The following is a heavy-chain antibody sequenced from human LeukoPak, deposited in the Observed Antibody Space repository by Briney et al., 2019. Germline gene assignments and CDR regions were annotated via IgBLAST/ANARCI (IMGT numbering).Heavy chain of an antibody. J-gene: IGHJ4*02. D-gene: IGHD3-22*01. Sequence: GGSLRLSCAASGFTFSSYAMSWVRQAPGKGLEWVSAISGSGGSTYYADSVKGRFTISRDNSKNTLYLQMNSLRAEDTAVYYCAKGAAPVKNYYYDSSGYYHIDYWGQGTLVTVSS. CDR1: GFTFSSYA. V-gene: IGHV3-23*01. CDR2: ISGSGGST. CDR3: AKGAAPVKNYYYDSSGYYHIDY.